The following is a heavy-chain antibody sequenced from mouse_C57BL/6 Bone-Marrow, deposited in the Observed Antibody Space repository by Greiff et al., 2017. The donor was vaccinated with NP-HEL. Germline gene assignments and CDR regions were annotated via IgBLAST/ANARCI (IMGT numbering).Heavy chain of an antibody. Sequence: EVMLVESGGGLVQPGGSLKLSCAASGFTFSDYYMYWVRQTPEKRLEWVAYISNGGGSTYYPDTVKGRFTISRDNAKNTLYQQMSRLKTEDTAMYYGARRADYYGRGAMDYWGQGTSVTVSS. CDR2: ISNGGGST. V-gene: IGHV5-12*01. D-gene: IGHD1-1*01. CDR1: GFTFSDYY. J-gene: IGHJ4*01. CDR3: ARRADYYGRGAMDY.